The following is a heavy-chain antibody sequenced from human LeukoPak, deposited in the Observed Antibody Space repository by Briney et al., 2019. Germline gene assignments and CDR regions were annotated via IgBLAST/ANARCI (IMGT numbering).Heavy chain of an antibody. CDR2: IYYSGST. J-gene: IGHJ5*02. V-gene: IGHV4-59*01. D-gene: IGHD6-13*01. CDR1: GGSISGYY. Sequence: SETLSLTCTVSGGSISGYYWSWIRQPPGKGLEWIGYIYYSGSTNYNPSLKSRVTISVDTSKNQFSLKLSSVTAADTAVYYCARGCSAGTPRNWFDPWGQGTLVTVSS. CDR3: ARGCSAGTPRNWFDP.